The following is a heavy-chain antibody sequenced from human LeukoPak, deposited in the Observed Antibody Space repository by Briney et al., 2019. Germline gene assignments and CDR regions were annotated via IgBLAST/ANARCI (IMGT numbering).Heavy chain of an antibody. CDR3: ARWSLVYSNYAGYFGS. V-gene: IGHV5-51*01. CDR2: IYPADSDT. D-gene: IGHD4-11*01. CDR1: GYSFTNYW. Sequence: GESLKISCKGSGYSFTNYWIGWVRQMPGKGLEWMGIIYPADSDTKYSPSFQGQVTISADKSISTAYLQWSSLKASDSAMYYCARWSLVYSNYAGYFGSWGQGTLVTVSS. J-gene: IGHJ4*02.